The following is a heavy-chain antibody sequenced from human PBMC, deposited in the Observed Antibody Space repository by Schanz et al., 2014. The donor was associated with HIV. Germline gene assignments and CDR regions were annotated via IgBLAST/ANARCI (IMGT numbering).Heavy chain of an antibody. Sequence: QVQLRQWGAGLLKPSETLSLTCAVYGGSFSGFLGSWIRQPPGKGLEWIGEINHRGITNYNPSLESRVTISMDTSKNQFSLKLNSATAADTATYYCARGPWAGSGSYPLDYWGQGTLVTVSS. V-gene: IGHV4-34*01. CDR1: GGSFSGFL. D-gene: IGHD3-10*01. CDR3: ARGPWAGSGSYPLDY. J-gene: IGHJ4*02. CDR2: INHRGIT.